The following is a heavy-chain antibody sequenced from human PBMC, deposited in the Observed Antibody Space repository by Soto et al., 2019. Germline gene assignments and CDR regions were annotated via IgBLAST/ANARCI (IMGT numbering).Heavy chain of an antibody. CDR2: IKQDGSEK. CDR1: GFTFSSYW. CDR3: ARLQVGATGAVDY. V-gene: IGHV3-7*05. Sequence: EVQLVESGGGLVQPGGSLRLSCAASGFTFSSYWMTWVRQAPGKGLEWVAKIKQDGSEKYYVDSVKGRFTISRDNAKNSLYLQINSLRAEDTAVYYCARLQVGATGAVDYWGQGTLVTVSS. D-gene: IGHD1-26*01. J-gene: IGHJ4*02.